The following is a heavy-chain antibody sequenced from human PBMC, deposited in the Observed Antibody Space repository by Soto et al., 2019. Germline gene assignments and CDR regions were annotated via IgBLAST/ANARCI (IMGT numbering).Heavy chain of an antibody. Sequence: QVQLQESGPGLVRPSQTQSLTCTVSGGSISYDHYHWTWIRQPPGKGLEWIGYIHYSGSVFYNPSRQSRIKMAVDTSEDLFSLKLSSVTAAEAAVYFCVREDEGGDRDYYGLDVWGQGTTVNVSS. J-gene: IGHJ6*02. D-gene: IGHD2-21*02. CDR1: GGSISYDHYH. CDR3: VREDEGGDRDYYGLDV. CDR2: IHYSGSV. V-gene: IGHV4-30-4*01.